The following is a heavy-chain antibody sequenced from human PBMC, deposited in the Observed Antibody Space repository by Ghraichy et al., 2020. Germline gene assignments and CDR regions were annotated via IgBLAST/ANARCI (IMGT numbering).Heavy chain of an antibody. J-gene: IGHJ4*02. V-gene: IGHV1-18*04. CDR1: GYSFTSYG. CDR3: ARGYYSSSWYLNFDY. D-gene: IGHD6-13*01. Sequence: ASVKVSCKASGYSFTSYGISWVRQAPGQGLEWMGWISAYNGNTNYAQKLQGRVTMTTDTSTSTAYMELRSLRSDDTAVYYCARGYYSSSWYLNFDYWGQGTLVTVSS. CDR2: ISAYNGNT.